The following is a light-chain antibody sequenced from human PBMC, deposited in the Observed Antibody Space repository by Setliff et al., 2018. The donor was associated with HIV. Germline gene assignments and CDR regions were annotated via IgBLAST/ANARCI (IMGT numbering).Light chain of an antibody. CDR1: SSDVGSYNL. J-gene: IGLJ1*01. Sequence: LTQPASVSGSPGQSITISCTGTSSDVGSYNLVSWYQQHPGKAPKLMIYEGSKRPSGVSNRFSGSKSGNTASLTISGLQAEDEADYYCCSYAGSSTVVFGTGTKVTVL. V-gene: IGLV2-23*01. CDR2: EGS. CDR3: CSYAGSSTVV.